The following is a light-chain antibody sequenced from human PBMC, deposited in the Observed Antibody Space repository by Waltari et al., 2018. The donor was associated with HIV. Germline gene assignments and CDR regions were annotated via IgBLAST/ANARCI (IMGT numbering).Light chain of an antibody. V-gene: IGLV2-14*01. J-gene: IGLJ3*02. CDR1: STDIGGYNY. CDR3: CSYTSTSSRV. CDR2: EVS. Sequence: QSALTQPASVSGSPGQSITISCSGNSTDIGGYNYVSWYQQHPGRVTKIMIYEVSNRPSGVSYRFSGSKSGNTAFLTISRLQAEDEAHYYCCSYTSTSSRVFGGGTKLTVL.